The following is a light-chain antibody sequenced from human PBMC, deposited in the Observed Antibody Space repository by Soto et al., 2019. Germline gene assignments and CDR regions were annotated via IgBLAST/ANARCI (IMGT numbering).Light chain of an antibody. CDR2: EVS. CDR3: AAWDDSLNEYV. J-gene: IGLJ1*01. V-gene: IGLV2-14*01. CDR1: SSDVGGYNY. Sequence: QSVLTQPASVSGSPGQSITISCTGTSSDVGGYNYVSWYQQHPGKAPKLMIYEVSNRPSGVPDRFSGSKSGTSASLAISGLQPEDEADYCCAAWDDSLNEYVFGDGTKVTVL.